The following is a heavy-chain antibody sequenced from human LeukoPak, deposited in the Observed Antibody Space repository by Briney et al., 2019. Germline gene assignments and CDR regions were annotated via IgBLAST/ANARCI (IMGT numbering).Heavy chain of an antibody. J-gene: IGHJ4*02. Sequence: GGSLRLSCAASGFTFSSYEMNWVRQAPGKGLEWVTNIKQDGSEKYYVDSVKGRFTISRDNAKNSLYLQMNSLRAEDTAVYYCARDLVTVTTYDYWGQGTLVTVSS. D-gene: IGHD4-17*01. CDR2: IKQDGSEK. CDR1: GFTFSSYE. V-gene: IGHV3-7*01. CDR3: ARDLVTVTTYDY.